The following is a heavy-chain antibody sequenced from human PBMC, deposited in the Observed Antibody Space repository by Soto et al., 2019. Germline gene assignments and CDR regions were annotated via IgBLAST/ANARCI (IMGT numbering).Heavy chain of an antibody. V-gene: IGHV4-39*01. CDR2: IYYGGSS. J-gene: IGHJ4*02. Sequence: PSENLSLTCAVSGVSLSSSSYYWGWIRQPPGKGLEWIGTIYYGGSSYSNPSLKSRVTISLDTSKNQFSLTLTSVTAADTAVYYSARHGSYWGQGTLVTVSS. CDR1: GVSLSSSSYY. CDR3: ARHGSY.